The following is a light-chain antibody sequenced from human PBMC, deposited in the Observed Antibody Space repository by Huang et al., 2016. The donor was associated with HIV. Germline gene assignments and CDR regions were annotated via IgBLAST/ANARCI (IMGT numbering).Light chain of an antibody. J-gene: IGKJ2*01. Sequence: EIVMTQSPATLSVSPGERATLSCRASQSVNSNLAWYQHKPGQAPRLLIYVASTRATGIPARCSGSGSGTEFTLTISSLQSEEFAVYYCQQYNNWPSFGQGTKLEIK. CDR2: VAS. CDR3: QQYNNWPS. V-gene: IGKV3-15*01. CDR1: QSVNSN.